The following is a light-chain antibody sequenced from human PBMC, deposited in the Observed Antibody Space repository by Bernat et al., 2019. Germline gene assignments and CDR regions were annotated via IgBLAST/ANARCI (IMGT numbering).Light chain of an antibody. CDR2: DAS. CDR3: QQYDNLPRT. V-gene: IGKV1-33*01. CDR1: QDITQY. Sequence: DIQMTQSPSSLSASVGDRVTITCQASQDITQYLNWSQQKPVKAPKLLIYDASNLETGVPSRFSGSGSGTDFTFTISSLQPEDIATYYCQQYDNLPRTFGQGTKVEIK. J-gene: IGKJ2*01.